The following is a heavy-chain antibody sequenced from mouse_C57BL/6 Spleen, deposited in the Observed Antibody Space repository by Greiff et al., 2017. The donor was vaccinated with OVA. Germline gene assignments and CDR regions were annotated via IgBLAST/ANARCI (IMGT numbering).Heavy chain of an antibody. D-gene: IGHD2-9*01. Sequence: EVQGVESGGGLVKPGGSLKLSCAASGFTFSDYGMHWVRQAPEKGLEWVAYISSGSSTIYYADTVKGRFTISRDNAKNTLFLQMTSLRSEDTAMYYCARPTYYGYDVGYYFDYWGQGTTLTVSS. CDR3: ARPTYYGYDVGYYFDY. CDR2: ISSGSSTI. J-gene: IGHJ2*01. V-gene: IGHV5-17*01. CDR1: GFTFSDYG.